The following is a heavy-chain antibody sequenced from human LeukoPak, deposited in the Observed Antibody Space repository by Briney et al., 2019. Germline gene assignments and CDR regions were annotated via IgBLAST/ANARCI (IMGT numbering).Heavy chain of an antibody. CDR2: ISYDGTDK. Sequence: GGSLRLSCAASGFTFSSYDMHWVRQATGKGLEWVAGISYDGTDKYHAESVKGRFTISRDNSQNTLYLQMNSLRVEDTAVYYCATGGPVGATQSGFDYWGQGTLVTVSS. V-gene: IGHV3-30*03. D-gene: IGHD1-26*01. CDR1: GFTFSSYD. J-gene: IGHJ4*02. CDR3: ATGGPVGATQSGFDY.